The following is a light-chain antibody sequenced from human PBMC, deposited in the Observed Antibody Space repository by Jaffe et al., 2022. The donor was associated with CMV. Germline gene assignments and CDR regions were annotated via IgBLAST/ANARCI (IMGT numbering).Light chain of an antibody. CDR3: QQLNSYPLT. Sequence: IQLTQSPSSLSASVGDRVTITCRASQGISSYLVWYQQKPGKAPDLLIYAASTLQSGVPSRFSGSGSGTDFTLTISSLQPEDFATYYCQQLNSYPLTFGGGTKVEIK. V-gene: IGKV1-9*01. J-gene: IGKJ4*01. CDR1: QGISSY. CDR2: AAS.